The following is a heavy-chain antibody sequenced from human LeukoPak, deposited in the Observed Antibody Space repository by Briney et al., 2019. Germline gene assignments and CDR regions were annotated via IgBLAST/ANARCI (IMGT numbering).Heavy chain of an antibody. CDR3: ARRNDILTGSPSGYYYYGMDV. D-gene: IGHD3-9*01. CDR1: GGSFSDYY. Sequence: SETLSLTCAVYGGSFSDYYWTWIRQSPGKGLEWIGEINHGGSSNYNPSLKSRVTISVDTSKNQFSLKLSSVTAADTAVYYCARRNDILTGSPSGYYYYGMDVWGQGTTVTVSS. CDR2: INHGGSS. J-gene: IGHJ6*02. V-gene: IGHV4-34*01.